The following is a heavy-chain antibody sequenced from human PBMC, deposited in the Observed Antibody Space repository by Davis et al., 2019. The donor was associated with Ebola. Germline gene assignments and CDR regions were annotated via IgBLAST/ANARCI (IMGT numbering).Heavy chain of an antibody. J-gene: IGHJ6*02. CDR1: GGTFSSYA. V-gene: IGHV1-69*13. CDR2: IIPIFGTA. Sequence: SVKVSCKASGGTFSSYAISWVRQAPGQGLEWMGGIIPIFGTANYAQKFQGRVTITADESTSTAYMELSSLRSEDTAVYYCARMSEAAAGTVYYYYYGMDVWGQGTTVTVSS. CDR3: ARMSEAAAGTVYYYYYGMDV. D-gene: IGHD6-13*01.